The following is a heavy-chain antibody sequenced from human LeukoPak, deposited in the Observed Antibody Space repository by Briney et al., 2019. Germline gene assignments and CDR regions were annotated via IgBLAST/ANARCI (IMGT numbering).Heavy chain of an antibody. Sequence: GGSLRLSCEASGFTFSSYSMNWVRQAPGKGLEWVSSISSSSSYIYYADSVKGRFTISRDNAKNSLYLQMNSLRAEDTAVYYCARALEYYYGSGSYYGYYYYYMDVWGKGTTVTVSS. CDR1: GFTFSSYS. V-gene: IGHV3-21*01. J-gene: IGHJ6*03. CDR3: ARALEYYYGSGSYYGYYYYYMDV. D-gene: IGHD3-10*01. CDR2: ISSSSSYI.